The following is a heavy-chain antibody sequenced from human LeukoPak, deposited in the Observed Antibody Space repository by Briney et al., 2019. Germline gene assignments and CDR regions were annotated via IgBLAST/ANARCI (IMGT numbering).Heavy chain of an antibody. D-gene: IGHD2-2*01. CDR2: ISYDGSNK. V-gene: IGHV3-30*18. J-gene: IGHJ4*02. Sequence: GGSLRLSCAASGFTFSSYGMHWVRQAPGKGLEWVAVISYDGSNKYYADSVKGRFTISRDNSKNTLYLQMNSLRAEDTAVYYCAKDRTYQLLFVYFDYWGQGTLVTVSS. CDR3: AKDRTYQLLFVYFDY. CDR1: GFTFSSYG.